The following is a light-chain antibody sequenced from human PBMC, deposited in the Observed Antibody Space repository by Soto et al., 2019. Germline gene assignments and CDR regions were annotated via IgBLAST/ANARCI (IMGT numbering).Light chain of an antibody. V-gene: IGKV3-20*01. CDR3: HQYSSSPRP. CDR1: QSVSNNY. J-gene: IGKJ1*01. Sequence: EVVLTQSPGTLSLSPGERATLSCRASQSVSNNYLAWYQQKPGQAPSLLIYGASTRATGVPDRFSGSGSGTEFNLTISSLEPEDFVVFYCHQYSSSPRPFGQGTRVEVK. CDR2: GAS.